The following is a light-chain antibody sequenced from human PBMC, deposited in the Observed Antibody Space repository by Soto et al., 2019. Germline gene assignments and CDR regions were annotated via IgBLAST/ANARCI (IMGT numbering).Light chain of an antibody. CDR3: QQYNKWPLT. J-gene: IGKJ4*01. V-gene: IGKV3-15*01. CDR1: ESVSSN. CDR2: GAS. Sequence: EIVMTQSPATLSVSQGERATLSCRASESVSSNLAWYQQKPGQAPRLLIYGASTRATGSPARFSGSGSGTEFTLTISSLQSEDFAVYYCQQYNKWPLTFGGGTKLEIK.